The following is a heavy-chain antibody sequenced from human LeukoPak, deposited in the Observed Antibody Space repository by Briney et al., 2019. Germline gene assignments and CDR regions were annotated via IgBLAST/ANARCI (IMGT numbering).Heavy chain of an antibody. J-gene: IGHJ5*02. CDR3: ARGVNWFDP. CDR1: GGSFSGYY. V-gene: IGHV4-34*01. CDR2: INHSGST. Sequence: PSETLSLTCAVYGGSFSGYYWSWIRQPPGKGLEWIGEINHSGSTNYNPSLKSRVTIPVDTSKNQFSLKLSSVTAADTAVYYCARGVNWFDPWGQGTLVTVSS.